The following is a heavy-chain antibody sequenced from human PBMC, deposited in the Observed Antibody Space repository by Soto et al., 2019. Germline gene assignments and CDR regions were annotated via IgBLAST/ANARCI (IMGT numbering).Heavy chain of an antibody. J-gene: IGHJ6*02. V-gene: IGHV4-59*01. CDR2: IYYSGST. D-gene: IGHD3-3*01. CDR1: GGSISSYY. CDR3: ARGRTYYDFWSGYYSGYYYGMDV. Sequence: SETLSLTCTVSGGSISSYYWSWIRQPPGKGLEWIGYIYYSGSTNYNPSLKSRVTISVDTSKNQFSLKLSSVTAADTAVYCCARGRTYYDFWSGYYSGYYYGMDVWGQGTTVTVSS.